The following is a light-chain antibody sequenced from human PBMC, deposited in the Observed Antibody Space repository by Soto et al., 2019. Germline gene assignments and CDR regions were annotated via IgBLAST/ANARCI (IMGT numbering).Light chain of an antibody. CDR3: QQYYTYPYT. CDR1: HIISDF. CDR2: KAS. V-gene: IGKV1-5*03. Sequence: DIQMTQSPSTLSASVGDRVTITCRASHIISDFLAWYQQKPGKAPKLLIYKASSLEGGVPSRFSGSGYGTEFTLTASSLQPDDFATYYCQQYYTYPYTFGQGTKLEMK. J-gene: IGKJ2*01.